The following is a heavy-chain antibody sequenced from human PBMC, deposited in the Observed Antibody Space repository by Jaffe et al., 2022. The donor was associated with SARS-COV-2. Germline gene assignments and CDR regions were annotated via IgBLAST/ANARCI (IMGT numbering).Heavy chain of an antibody. Sequence: QVQLQESGPGLVKPSETLSLTCTVSGGSISSYYWSWIRQPPGKGLEWIGYIYYSGSTNYNPSLKSRVTISVDTSKNQFSLKLSSVTAADTAVYYCAAFYSSGWYDYWGQGTLVTVSS. CDR2: IYYSGST. D-gene: IGHD6-19*01. CDR3: AAFYSSGWYDY. CDR1: GGSISSYY. V-gene: IGHV4-59*01. J-gene: IGHJ4*02.